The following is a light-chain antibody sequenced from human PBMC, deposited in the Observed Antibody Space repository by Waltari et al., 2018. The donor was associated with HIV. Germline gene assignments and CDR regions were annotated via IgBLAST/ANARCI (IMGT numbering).Light chain of an antibody. J-gene: IGLJ3*02. Sequence: QSVLTQPPSVSAAPGQKVTISCSGSTPIIGNNFVPWYQQFPGTAPKLLIYDNNKRPSGIPDRFSGSRSGTSATLGITGLQTGDEAEYYCGTWDNSLSAWVFGGGTKVTVL. V-gene: IGLV1-51*01. CDR3: GTWDNSLSAWV. CDR2: DNN. CDR1: TPIIGNNF.